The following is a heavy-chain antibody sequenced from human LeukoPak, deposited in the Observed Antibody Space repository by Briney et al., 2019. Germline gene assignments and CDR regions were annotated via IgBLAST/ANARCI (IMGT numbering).Heavy chain of an antibody. CDR3: ASTSGSYVFDY. Sequence: PSETLSLTCTVSGGSISSYYWSWVRQAAGKELEWIAYIYYSGRTNYNPSLKSRVTMSIDTSKNYFSLNLSSVTAADTAVYYCASTSGSYVFDYWGQGILVTVSS. CDR1: GGSISSYY. D-gene: IGHD1-26*01. V-gene: IGHV4-59*01. CDR2: IYYSGRT. J-gene: IGHJ4*02.